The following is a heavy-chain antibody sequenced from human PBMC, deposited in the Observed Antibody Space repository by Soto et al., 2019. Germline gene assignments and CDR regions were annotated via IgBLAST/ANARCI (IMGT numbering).Heavy chain of an antibody. CDR3: ARDSESYWDYFDY. CDR1: GYTFTGYY. CDR2: INPNSGGT. Sequence: ASVKVSCKASGYTFTGYYMHWVRQAPGQGLEWMGWINPNSGGTNYAQKFQGWVTMTKDTSIGTAYMELSSLRSEDTAVYYCARDSESYWDYFDYWGQGTLVTVSS. D-gene: IGHD1-26*01. J-gene: IGHJ4*02. V-gene: IGHV1-2*04.